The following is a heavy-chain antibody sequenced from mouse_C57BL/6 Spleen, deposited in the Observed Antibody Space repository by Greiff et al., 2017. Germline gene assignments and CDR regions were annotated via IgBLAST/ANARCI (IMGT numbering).Heavy chain of an antibody. J-gene: IGHJ4*01. CDR1: GYTFTDYE. Sequence: QVQLQQSGAELVRPGASVTLSCTASGYTFTDYEMHWVKQTPVHGLEWIGAIDPETGGTAYKQKFKGKAILTADKSSSTAYMELRSLTSEDSAVYYCTSGDAMDDWGQGTSVTVSS. CDR2: IDPETGGT. CDR3: TSGDAMDD. V-gene: IGHV1-15*01.